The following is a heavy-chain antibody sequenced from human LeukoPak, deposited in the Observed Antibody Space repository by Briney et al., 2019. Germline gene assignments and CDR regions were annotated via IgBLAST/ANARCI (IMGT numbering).Heavy chain of an antibody. CDR3: AKDQGLRQYDYYYYMDV. CDR2: MNPNSGNT. Sequence: ASVKVSCKASGYTFTNYDINWVRQATGQGLEWMGWMNPNSGNTGYAQKFQGRVTMTRNTSISTAYMELSSLRSEDTAVYYCAKDQGLRQYDYYYYMDVWGKGTTVTISS. V-gene: IGHV1-8*01. CDR1: GYTFTNYD. J-gene: IGHJ6*03. D-gene: IGHD3-16*01.